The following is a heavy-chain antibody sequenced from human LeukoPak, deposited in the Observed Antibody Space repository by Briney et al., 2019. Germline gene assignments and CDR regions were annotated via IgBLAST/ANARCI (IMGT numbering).Heavy chain of an antibody. CDR2: IYYSGST. Sequence: PSETLSLTCTVSGGSISSGGYYWSWIRQHPGKGLEWIGYIYYSGSTYYNPSLKSRVIISVDTSKNQFSLKLSSVTAADTAVYYCARGRDSSGYYGFDYWGQGTLVTVSS. D-gene: IGHD3-22*01. CDR3: ARGRDSSGYYGFDY. J-gene: IGHJ4*02. CDR1: GGSISSGGYY. V-gene: IGHV4-31*03.